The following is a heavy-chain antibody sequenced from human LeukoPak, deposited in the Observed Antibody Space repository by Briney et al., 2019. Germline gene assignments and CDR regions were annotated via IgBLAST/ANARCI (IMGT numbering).Heavy chain of an antibody. D-gene: IGHD2-2*01. J-gene: IGHJ4*02. Sequence: ASVKVSCKASGYTFTGYYMHWVRQAPGQGLEWMGWINPNSGGTNYAQKFQGRVTMTRDTSISTAYMELSRLRSDDTAVYYCARGVVPAAGYNPEIGWSDYWGQGALVTVSS. CDR3: ARGVVPAAGYNPEIGWSDY. V-gene: IGHV1-2*02. CDR2: INPNSGGT. CDR1: GYTFTGYY.